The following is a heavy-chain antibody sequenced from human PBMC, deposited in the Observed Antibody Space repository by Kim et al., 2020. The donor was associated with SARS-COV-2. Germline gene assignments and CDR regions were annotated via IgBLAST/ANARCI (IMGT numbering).Heavy chain of an antibody. CDR2: ISYDGSNK. J-gene: IGHJ4*02. CDR1: GFTFSSYG. D-gene: IGHD4-17*01. V-gene: IGHV3-30*18. Sequence: GGSLRLSCAASGFTFSSYGMHWVRQAPGKGLEWVAVISYDGSNKYYADSVKGRFTISRDNSKNTMYLQMNSLRAEDTAVYYCAKVTYGDSLFDYWGQGTLVTVSS. CDR3: AKVTYGDSLFDY.